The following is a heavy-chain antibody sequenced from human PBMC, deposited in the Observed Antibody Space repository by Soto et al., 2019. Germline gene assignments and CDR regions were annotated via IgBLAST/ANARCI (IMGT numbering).Heavy chain of an antibody. Sequence: SETLSLTCTVSGGSVSGGSYYWSWIRHPPGKGLEWIGYIYSSGGSNYSPSLKSRVTISVDTSKNQFTLKLRSVTAADTAVYYCVREANYDDSSGYWDDYWGQGTLVTVSS. CDR3: VREANYDDSSGYWDDY. D-gene: IGHD3-22*01. CDR2: IYSSGGS. CDR1: GGSVSGGSYY. J-gene: IGHJ4*02. V-gene: IGHV4-61*01.